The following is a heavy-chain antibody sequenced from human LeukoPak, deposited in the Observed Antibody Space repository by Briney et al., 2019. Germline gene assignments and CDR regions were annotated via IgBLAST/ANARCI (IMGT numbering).Heavy chain of an antibody. Sequence: GGSLRLSCAASGFTFSSYAMSWVRPAPGEGLGWVSAICGSGGSTYYADSVKGRFTISRDNSKNTLYLQMNSLRAGDTAVYYCAKDPVYGSGSYSNVSVDYWGQGTLVTVSS. V-gene: IGHV3-23*01. J-gene: IGHJ4*02. D-gene: IGHD3-10*01. CDR3: AKDPVYGSGSYSNVSVDY. CDR2: ICGSGGST. CDR1: GFTFSSYA.